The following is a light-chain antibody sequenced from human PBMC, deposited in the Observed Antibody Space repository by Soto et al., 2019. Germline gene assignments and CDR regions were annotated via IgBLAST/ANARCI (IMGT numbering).Light chain of an antibody. Sequence: EIVLTQSPGTLSLSPGERATLSCRASQSVSSSYLAWYQQKPGQAPRLLIYGASSSATGIPDRFSGSGSGTDFTITISRLEPDAFAVYYCQQYGSSSTFGQGTRLEIK. CDR1: QSVSSSY. CDR2: GAS. V-gene: IGKV3-20*01. J-gene: IGKJ5*01. CDR3: QQYGSSST.